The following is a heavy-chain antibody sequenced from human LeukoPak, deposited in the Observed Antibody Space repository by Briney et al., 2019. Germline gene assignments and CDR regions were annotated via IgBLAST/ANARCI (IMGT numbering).Heavy chain of an antibody. CDR2: ISHSGST. D-gene: IGHD4-23*01. J-gene: IGHJ4*02. V-gene: IGHV4-34*01. Sequence: SETLSLTCAVYGGSFSGYYWSWIRQPPGKGLEWIGEISHSGSTNYNPSLKSRVTISVDTSKNQFSLKLSSVTAADTAVYYCATLSTVVTPYYFDYWGQGTLVTVSS. CDR3: ATLSTVVTPYYFDY. CDR1: GGSFSGYY.